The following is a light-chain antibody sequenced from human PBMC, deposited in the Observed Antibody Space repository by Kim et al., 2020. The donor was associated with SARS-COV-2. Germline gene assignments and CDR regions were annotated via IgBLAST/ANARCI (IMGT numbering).Light chain of an antibody. J-gene: IGLJ2*01. CDR3: AAWDDSLSGRVV. Sequence: QSVLTQPPSAFGTPGQRVTISCSGSSSNIGSNYVYWYQQLPGTAPKLLIYRNNQRPSGVPDRFSGSKSGTSASLAISGLRSEDEADYYCAAWDDSLSGRVVFGGGTQLTVL. CDR2: RNN. CDR1: SSNIGSNY. V-gene: IGLV1-47*01.